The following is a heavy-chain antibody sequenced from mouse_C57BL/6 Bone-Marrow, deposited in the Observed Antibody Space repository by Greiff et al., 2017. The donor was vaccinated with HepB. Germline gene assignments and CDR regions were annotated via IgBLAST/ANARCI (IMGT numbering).Heavy chain of an antibody. V-gene: IGHV1-64*01. CDR1: GYTFTSYW. Sequence: VQLQQPGAELVKPGASVKLSCEASGYTFTSYWMHWVKQRPGQGLEWIGMIHPNSGSTNYNEKFKSKATLTVDKSSSTAYMQLSSLTSEDSAVYYCARRRGDWYFDVWGTGTTVTVSS. J-gene: IGHJ1*03. CDR3: ARRRGDWYFDV. CDR2: IHPNSGST.